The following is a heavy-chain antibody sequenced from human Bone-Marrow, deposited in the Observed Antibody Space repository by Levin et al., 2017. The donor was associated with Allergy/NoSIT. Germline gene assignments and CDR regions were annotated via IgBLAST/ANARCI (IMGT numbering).Heavy chain of an antibody. CDR1: GFTFSDLG. J-gene: IGHJ4*02. D-gene: IGHD6-13*01. Sequence: QSGGSLRLSCATSGFTFSDLGMHWVRHTPGGGLEWVAIISNDGGTTYYADSVKGRFTISRDNSKQMLFLQMSSLRGEDTAVYYCAKDWYRSYYLDYWGQGSLVTVSS. CDR3: AKDWYRSYYLDY. V-gene: IGHV3-30*18. CDR2: ISNDGGTT.